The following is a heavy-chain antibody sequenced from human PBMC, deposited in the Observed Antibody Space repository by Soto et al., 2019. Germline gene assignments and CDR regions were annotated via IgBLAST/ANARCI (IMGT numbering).Heavy chain of an antibody. J-gene: IGHJ4*02. V-gene: IGHV3-23*01. CDR2: ISGSGGST. CDR1: GFTFSSYA. D-gene: IGHD3-3*01. CDR3: ASSGDFLEWLRNDY. Sequence: GGSLRLSCAASGFTFSSYAMSWVRQAPGKGLEWVSAISGSGGSTYYADSVKGRFTISRDNSKNTLYLQMNSLRAEDTAVYYCASSGDFLEWLRNDYWGQGTLVTVSS.